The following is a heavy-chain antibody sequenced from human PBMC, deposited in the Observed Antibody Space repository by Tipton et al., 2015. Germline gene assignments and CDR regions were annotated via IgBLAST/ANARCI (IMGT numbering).Heavy chain of an antibody. J-gene: IGHJ4*02. CDR1: GGSFRGYY. CDR2: INDSGST. V-gene: IGHV4-34*01. Sequence: TLSLTCAVYGGSFRGYYWSWIRQPPGKGLEWIGEINDSGSTSYNPSLNSRVTMLVDTSKNQFSLKLRSMTAADTAVYYCARGRDIVLLLYASYFFDNWGQGTLVTVSS. D-gene: IGHD2-8*01. CDR3: ARGRDIVLLLYASYFFDN.